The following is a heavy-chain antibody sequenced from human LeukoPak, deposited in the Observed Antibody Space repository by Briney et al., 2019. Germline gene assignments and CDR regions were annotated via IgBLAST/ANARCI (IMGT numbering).Heavy chain of an antibody. CDR1: GGTFSSYA. CDR2: IIPMLDIT. J-gene: IGHJ6*02. CDR3: GRGVVXTIXNGYYYYALDV. Sequence: SVKVSCKASGGTFSSYAISWVRQAPGQGLEWMGRIIPMLDITDYAQNFQGRLTITADKSTRTAYMELSSLRSEDTAVYYCGRGVVXTIXNGYYYYALDVWGQGTTVTVSS. V-gene: IGHV1-69*04. D-gene: IGHD5-12*01.